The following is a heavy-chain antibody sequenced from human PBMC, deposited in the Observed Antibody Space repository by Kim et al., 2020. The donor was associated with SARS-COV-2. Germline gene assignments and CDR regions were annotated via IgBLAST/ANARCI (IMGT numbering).Heavy chain of an antibody. Sequence: SETLSLTCAVYGGSFSGCYWSWIRQPPGKGLEWIGEINHSGSTNYNPSLKSRVTISVDTSKNQFSLKLSSVTAADTAVYYCARVRSSSWAGSPQNFDYWG. D-gene: IGHD6-13*01. CDR2: INHSGST. J-gene: IGHJ4*01. V-gene: IGHV4-34*01. CDR1: GGSFSGCY. CDR3: ARVRSSSWAGSPQNFDY.